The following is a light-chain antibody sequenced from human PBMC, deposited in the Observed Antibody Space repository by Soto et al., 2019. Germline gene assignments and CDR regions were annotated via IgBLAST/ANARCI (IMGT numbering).Light chain of an antibody. Sequence: DIQMTHSPSSVSASVWDILTITCXASRDISNSLAWYQQTPGKAPKLLLRGASSLHRGVPSRFSGGGAGTEFTLTISSLQPEDFATYYCQQTSAFPRTFGQGTKVDIK. CDR3: QQTSAFPRT. V-gene: IGKV1-12*01. CDR1: RDISNS. CDR2: GAS. J-gene: IGKJ1*01.